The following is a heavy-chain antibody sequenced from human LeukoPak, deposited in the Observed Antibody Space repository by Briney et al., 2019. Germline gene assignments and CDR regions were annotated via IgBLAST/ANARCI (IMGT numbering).Heavy chain of an antibody. CDR2: IYHSGST. V-gene: IGHV4-38-2*02. Sequence: PSETLSLTCTVSGYSISSGYYWGWIRQPPWKGLEWIGSIYHSGSTYYNPSLKSRVTISVDTSKNQFSLKLSSVTAADTAVYYCARVAVFPNAFDIWGQGTMVTVSS. D-gene: IGHD2-21*01. J-gene: IGHJ3*02. CDR3: ARVAVFPNAFDI. CDR1: GYSISSGYY.